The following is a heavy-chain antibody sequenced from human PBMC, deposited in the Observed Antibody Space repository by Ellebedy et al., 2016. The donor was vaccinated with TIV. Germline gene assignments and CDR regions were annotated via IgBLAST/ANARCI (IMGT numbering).Heavy chain of an antibody. CDR1: GFTFNSYA. Sequence: GESLKISCAASGFTFNSYAMSWVRQAPGKGLEWVSGISGRGSRTYYADSVKGRFTISRDKSKSTLYVQVNSLRAEDTAVYYCAKGPDSGSCYISGTFDIWGQGTMVTVSS. J-gene: IGHJ3*02. D-gene: IGHD1-26*01. CDR2: ISGRGSRT. V-gene: IGHV3-23*01. CDR3: AKGPDSGSCYISGTFDI.